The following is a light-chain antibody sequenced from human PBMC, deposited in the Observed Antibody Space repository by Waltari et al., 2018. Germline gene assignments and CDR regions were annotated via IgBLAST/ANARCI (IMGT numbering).Light chain of an antibody. V-gene: IGLV2-14*03. CDR3: KSFKDKTNPSV. J-gene: IGLJ1*01. CDR2: YVA. Sequence: QSALAQPASVSGSPGQSITISCTGTISDVGGYNYVFYYQQLPGQAPKLMIYYVAKGQAAVSNGFSGSKSGNTASFTISGLQAEDEADHYCKSFKDKTNPSVFGKGTKVTVL. CDR1: ISDVGGYNY.